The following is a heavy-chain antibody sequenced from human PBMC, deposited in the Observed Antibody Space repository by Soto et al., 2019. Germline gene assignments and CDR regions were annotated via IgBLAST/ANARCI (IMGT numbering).Heavy chain of an antibody. Sequence: QVQLVQSGAEVRKPGSSVRVSCKASGGSFNRHTISWVRQAPGQGLEWMGGIIPIFGTANHAQKFQGRVTIIADESTSTVYMELSSLRSDDTAIYYCARGWGYDSTDYYYAYWGQGTTVTVSS. D-gene: IGHD3-22*01. J-gene: IGHJ6*02. CDR3: ARGWGYDSTDYYYAY. CDR1: GGSFNRHT. V-gene: IGHV1-69*01. CDR2: IIPIFGTA.